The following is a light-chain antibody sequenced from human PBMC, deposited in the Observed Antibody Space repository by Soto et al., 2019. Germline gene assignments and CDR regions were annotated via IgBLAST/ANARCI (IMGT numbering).Light chain of an antibody. CDR1: QSISTE. CDR2: SAS. J-gene: IGKJ2*01. V-gene: IGKV3-15*01. Sequence: ELVMTQSPATLSVSPGERATLSCRASQSISTELAWYQQKPGQPPRLLIYSASTRATGVPARFTGIGSGSEFTLTISGLQSEDFAVYYCQQGHNWPLTFGQGKRLEI. CDR3: QQGHNWPLT.